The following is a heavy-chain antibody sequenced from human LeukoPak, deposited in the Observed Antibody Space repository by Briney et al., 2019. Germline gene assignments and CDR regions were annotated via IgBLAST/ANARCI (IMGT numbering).Heavy chain of an antibody. D-gene: IGHD1-26*01. CDR1: GFIFSNYA. V-gene: IGHV3-23*01. CDR3: AKPSGILLITNPQS. CDR2: IRGSGGRT. J-gene: IGHJ5*02. Sequence: GGSLRLSCAASGFIFSNYAMNWVRQAPGKGLEWVSSIRGSGGRTYYADSVKGRFTISRDNSKHTLYLQMNNLRAEDTAVYYCAKPSGILLITNPQSWGQGTLVTVSS.